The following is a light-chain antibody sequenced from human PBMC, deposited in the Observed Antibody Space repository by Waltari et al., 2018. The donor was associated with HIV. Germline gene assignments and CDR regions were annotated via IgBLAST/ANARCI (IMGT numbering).Light chain of an antibody. Sequence: DIVMTQSPASLPVSLGQRATINCTSSRSILSSSDNRNYLAWYQQKPRQPPRLLISWASTRESGVPDRFSGSGSGTDFALTISRLQAEDVAVYHCQQYLRSPPTFGGGTKVEIK. V-gene: IGKV4-1*01. J-gene: IGKJ4*01. CDR1: RSILSSSDNRNY. CDR2: WAS. CDR3: QQYLRSPPT.